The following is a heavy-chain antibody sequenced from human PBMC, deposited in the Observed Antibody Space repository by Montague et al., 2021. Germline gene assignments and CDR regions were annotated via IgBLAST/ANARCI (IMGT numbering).Heavy chain of an antibody. J-gene: IGHJ5*02. V-gene: IGHV4-39*01. Sequence: SETLSLTCTVSGGSISRSSYYWGWIRQPPGKGLEWIGSIYSSGSTYYNPSLKSRVTISADTSKNQFSLKLSSVTAADTAVYYCTRLGGYCTNDTCYFWFAPWGQGILVTVSS. D-gene: IGHD2-8*01. CDR2: IYSSGST. CDR3: TRLGGYCTNDTCYFWFAP. CDR1: GGSISRSSYY.